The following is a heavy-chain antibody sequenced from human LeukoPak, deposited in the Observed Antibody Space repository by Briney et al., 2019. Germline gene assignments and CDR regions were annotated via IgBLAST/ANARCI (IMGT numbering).Heavy chain of an antibody. Sequence: SETLSLTCTVSGGSNSGNYWSWIRQPPGKGLEWIGYIYYSGSTNYNPSLKSRVTISVGTSKNQFSLKLSSVTAADTAVYYCARENYYGMDVWGQGTAVTVSS. CDR1: GGSNSGNY. V-gene: IGHV4-59*01. J-gene: IGHJ6*02. CDR3: ARENYYGMDV. CDR2: IYYSGST.